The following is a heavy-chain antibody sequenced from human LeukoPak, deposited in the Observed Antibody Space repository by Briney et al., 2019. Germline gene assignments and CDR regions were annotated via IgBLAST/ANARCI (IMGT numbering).Heavy chain of an antibody. CDR1: GLTFSSYW. V-gene: IGHV3-7*04. CDR2: IKQAGSEK. J-gene: IGHJ4*02. D-gene: IGHD3-22*01. Sequence: GGSLRLSCIVSGLTFSSYWMTWVRQAPGKGLEWVANIKQAGSEKYYVDSVKGRFTISRDNAQNSLYLHMNSLRAEDTAVYYCARGYFDSSGYYYDYWGQGTLVTVSS. CDR3: ARGYFDSSGYYYDY.